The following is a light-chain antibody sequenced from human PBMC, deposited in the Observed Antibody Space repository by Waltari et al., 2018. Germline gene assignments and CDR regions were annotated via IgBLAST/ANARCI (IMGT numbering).Light chain of an antibody. Sequence: IVMTQSPATLSVSPGERATPSCRACQSISTNLAWFQEKPGQAPRLLIYGASTRATGVPARFSGSGSGTYFTLVISSLQSEDFAVYYCQQYDKWLRYSFGQGTKLEIK. J-gene: IGKJ2*01. V-gene: IGKV3-15*01. CDR1: QSISTN. CDR2: GAS. CDR3: QQYDKWLRYS.